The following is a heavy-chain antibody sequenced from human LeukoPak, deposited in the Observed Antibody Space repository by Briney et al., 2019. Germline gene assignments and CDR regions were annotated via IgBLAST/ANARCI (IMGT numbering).Heavy chain of an antibody. D-gene: IGHD6-19*01. CDR1: GVPFSNYY. V-gene: IGHV4-34*01. CDR2: INHSGYT. J-gene: IGHJ4*02. Sequence: SETLSLTCAVSGVPFSNYYWSWVRQSPRQGLEWIGEINHSGYTNYNPSLKSQVTMSIDTSKNQFSPKLTSVTAPDAGVYYCTRAVAGHPDWGQGTLVTVSS. CDR3: TRAVAGHPD.